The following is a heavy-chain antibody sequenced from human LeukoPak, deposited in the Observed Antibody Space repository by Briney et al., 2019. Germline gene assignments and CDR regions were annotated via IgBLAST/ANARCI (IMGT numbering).Heavy chain of an antibody. CDR2: IYTSGST. CDR3: ARDLVSSGGFDP. D-gene: IGHD6-19*01. J-gene: IGHJ5*02. CDR1: GGSISSGSYY. Sequence: SETLSLTCTFSGGSISSGSYYWSWIRQPARKGLECIGRIYTSGSTNYNPSLKSRVTISVDTSKNQFSLKLSSVTAADTAVYYCARDLVSSGGFDPWGQGTLVTVSS. V-gene: IGHV4-61*02.